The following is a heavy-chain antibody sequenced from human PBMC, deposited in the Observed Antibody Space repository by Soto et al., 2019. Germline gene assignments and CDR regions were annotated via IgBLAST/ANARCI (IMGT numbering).Heavy chain of an antibody. CDR1: GGSISSSSYY. CDR2: IYYSGST. J-gene: IGHJ4*02. V-gene: IGHV4-39*01. D-gene: IGHD2-15*01. CDR3: ARQPSGYCSGGSCYSAEYYFDY. Sequence: SETLSLTCTVSGGSISSSSYYWGWIRQPPGKGLEWIGSIYYSGSTYYHPSLKSRVTISVDTSKNQFSLKLSSVTAADTAVYYCARQPSGYCSGGSCYSAEYYFDYWGQGTLVTVSS.